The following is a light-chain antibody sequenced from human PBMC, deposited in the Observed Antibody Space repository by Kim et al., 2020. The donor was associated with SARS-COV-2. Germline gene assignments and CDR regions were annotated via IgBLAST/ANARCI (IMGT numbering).Light chain of an antibody. V-gene: IGKV3-15*01. J-gene: IGKJ1*01. CDR3: QQYDNRPRT. CDR1: QSVSSN. CDR2: GAS. Sequence: VSPGDRATRSCRASQSVSSNLAWYQQKPGQAPRLLIYGASTRATGIPARFSGSGSGTEFTLTISSLQSEDFAVYYCQQYDNRPRTFGQGTKVDIK.